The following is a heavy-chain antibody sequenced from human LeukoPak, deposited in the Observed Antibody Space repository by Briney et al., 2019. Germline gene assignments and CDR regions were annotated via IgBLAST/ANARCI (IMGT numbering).Heavy chain of an antibody. V-gene: IGHV4-59*01. J-gene: IGHJ5*02. CDR1: GGSISNNY. CDR3: ATSPMVRGDEYWFDP. Sequence: PSETLSLTCTVSGGSISNNYWSWIRQPPGKGLEWIGYIYYSGSTKYNPSLKSRVTISLDTSKIQFSLKLSSVTAADTAVYYCATSPMVRGDEYWFDPWGQGTLVTVSS. D-gene: IGHD3-10*01. CDR2: IYYSGST.